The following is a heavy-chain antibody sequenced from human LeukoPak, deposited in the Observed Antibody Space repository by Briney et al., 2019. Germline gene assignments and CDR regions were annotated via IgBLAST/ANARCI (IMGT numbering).Heavy chain of an antibody. CDR2: IYYSGST. CDR1: GGSISSGDYY. J-gene: IGHJ4*02. Sequence: SETLSLTCAVSGGSISSGDYYWSWIRQPPGKGLEWIGYIYYSGSTYYNPSLKSRVTISVDTSKNQFSLKLSSVTAADTAVYYCARISTHSKDYYDSSGYYNWGQGTLVTVSS. CDR3: ARISTHSKDYYDSSGYYN. V-gene: IGHV4-30-4*01. D-gene: IGHD3-22*01.